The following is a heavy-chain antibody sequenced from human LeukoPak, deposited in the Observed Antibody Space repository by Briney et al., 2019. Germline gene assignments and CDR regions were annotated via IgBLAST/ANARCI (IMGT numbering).Heavy chain of an antibody. CDR1: GFTLKNYS. J-gene: IGHJ4*02. CDR3: ARCSGGTCYSFHY. Sequence: GGALRLSCAASGFTLKNYSMGGVRQAPGGGPEGVSIIATDGGSAYYADSVKGRFTMSRDNSKNGLYLQMSSLRAEDTALYYCARCSGGTCYSFHYWGQGTLVTVSS. V-gene: IGHV3-23*03. D-gene: IGHD2-15*01. CDR2: IATDGGSA.